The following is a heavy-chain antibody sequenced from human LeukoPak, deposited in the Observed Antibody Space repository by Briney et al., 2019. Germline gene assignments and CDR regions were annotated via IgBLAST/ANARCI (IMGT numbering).Heavy chain of an antibody. V-gene: IGHV3-23*01. J-gene: IGHJ5*02. CDR1: GFSFSNYA. Sequence: GGSLRLSCAASGFSFSNYAMSWVRQTPGKGLEWVSTIYYSGGDTYSADSVKGRFTISRDNAKNSLYLQMNSLRAEDTAVYYCARDSENYYGSGSSHWFDPWGQGTLVTVSS. CDR2: IYYSGGDT. CDR3: ARDSENYYGSGSSHWFDP. D-gene: IGHD3-10*01.